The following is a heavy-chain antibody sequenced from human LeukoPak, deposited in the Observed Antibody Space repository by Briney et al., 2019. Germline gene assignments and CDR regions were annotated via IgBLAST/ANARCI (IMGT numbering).Heavy chain of an antibody. CDR1: GFTFSIYG. J-gene: IGHJ4*02. D-gene: IGHD1-26*01. CDR2: ITGSGDDA. Sequence: GGSLRLSCAASGFTFSIYGMSCLRQAPGEGVEWVSAITGSGDDAYYADSVHGRFTMSRDNSKSTLYLQMNSLRVEDTALYYCARERTGSSPDYWGQGTLVTVSS. V-gene: IGHV3-23*01. CDR3: ARERTGSSPDY.